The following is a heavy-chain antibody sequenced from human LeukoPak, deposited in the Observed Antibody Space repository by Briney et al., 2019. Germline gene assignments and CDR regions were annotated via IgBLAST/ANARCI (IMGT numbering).Heavy chain of an antibody. D-gene: IGHD5-18*01. J-gene: IGHJ4*02. Sequence: GGSLRLSCAASGFSVSRYWMSWVRQAPGKGLEWVANIKKDGSEKYYVDSVKGRFTISRDNAKTSLYLQMNSLRAEDTAVYYCARDLSGVAGYTYGRGIDYWGQGTLVTVSS. V-gene: IGHV3-7*01. CDR2: IKKDGSEK. CDR3: ARDLSGVAGYTYGRGIDY. CDR1: GFSVSRYW.